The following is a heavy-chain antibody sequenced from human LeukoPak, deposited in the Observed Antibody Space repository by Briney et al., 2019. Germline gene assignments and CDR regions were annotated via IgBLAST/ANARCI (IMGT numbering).Heavy chain of an antibody. Sequence: SETLSLTCTVSGGSISCYYWRWIRQPPGKGLEWIVYIYHNGGTNYNPSLQSRLTISVDTSKNQFSLKLSSVTAADTAVYYCARHVRAVAGGRYFDYWGQGTQVTVSS. CDR2: IYHNGGT. J-gene: IGHJ4*02. V-gene: IGHV4-59*08. CDR1: GGSISCYY. CDR3: ARHVRAVAGGRYFDY. D-gene: IGHD6-19*01.